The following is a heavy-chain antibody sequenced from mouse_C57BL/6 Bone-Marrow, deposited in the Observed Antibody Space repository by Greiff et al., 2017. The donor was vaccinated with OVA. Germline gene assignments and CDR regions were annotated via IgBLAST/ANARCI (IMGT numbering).Heavy chain of an antibody. J-gene: IGHJ4*01. V-gene: IGHV1-82*01. CDR2: IYPGDGDT. CDR1: GYAFSSSW. Sequence: QVQLQQSGPELVKPGASVKISCKASGYAFSSSWMNWVKQRPGKGLEWIGRIYPGDGDTNYNGKFKGKATLTADKSSSTAYMQLSSLTSEDSAVYFCARKDSKGNYYAMDYWGQGTSVTVSS. D-gene: IGHD2-5*01. CDR3: ARKDSKGNYYAMDY.